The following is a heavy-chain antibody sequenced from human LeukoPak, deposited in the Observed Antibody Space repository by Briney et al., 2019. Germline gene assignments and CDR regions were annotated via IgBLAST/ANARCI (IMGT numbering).Heavy chain of an antibody. J-gene: IGHJ4*02. D-gene: IGHD5-24*01. CDR1: GGSFSGYY. CDR3: AGRRDGYNWLDY. CDR2: INHSGST. Sequence: SETLSLTCAVYGGSFSGYYWSWIRQPPGKGLEWIGEINHSGSTNYNPSLKSRVTISVDTSKNQFSLKLSSVTAADTAVYYCAGRRDGYNWLDYWGQGTLVTVSS. V-gene: IGHV4-34*01.